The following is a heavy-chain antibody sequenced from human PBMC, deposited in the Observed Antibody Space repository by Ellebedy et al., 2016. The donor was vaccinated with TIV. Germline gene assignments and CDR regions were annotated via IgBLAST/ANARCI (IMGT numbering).Heavy chain of an antibody. Sequence: PGGSLRLSCAASGFTFSSYAMHWVRQAPGKGLEWVAVISYDGSNKYYADSVKGRFTISRDNSQNTLYLQMNSLRAEDTAVYYCARGNSGYDAVYLDYWGQGTLVTVSS. D-gene: IGHD5-12*01. CDR1: GFTFSSYA. J-gene: IGHJ4*02. CDR3: ARGNSGYDAVYLDY. CDR2: ISYDGSNK. V-gene: IGHV3-30-3*01.